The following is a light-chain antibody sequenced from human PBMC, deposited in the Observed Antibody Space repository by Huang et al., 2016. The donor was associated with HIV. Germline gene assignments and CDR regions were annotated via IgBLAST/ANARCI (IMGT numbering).Light chain of an antibody. CDR2: GAS. CDR3: QQYNNWPPIT. J-gene: IGKJ5*01. Sequence: EIVMTQSPVTLSVSPGERATLSCRASQSVSSNLAWYQQKPGQAPRPLIYGASTRATGIPARFSGSGSRTEFTLTINSLQSEDFAVYFCQQYNNWPPITFGQGTRLEI. V-gene: IGKV3-15*01. CDR1: QSVSSN.